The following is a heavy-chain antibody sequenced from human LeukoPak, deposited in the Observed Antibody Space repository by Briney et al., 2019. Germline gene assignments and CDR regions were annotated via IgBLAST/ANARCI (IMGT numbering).Heavy chain of an antibody. CDR2: IIPIFGTA. D-gene: IGHD4-17*01. Sequence: AVRVSFKASGGTFSSYAISWVRQAPGQGLEWMGGIIPIFGTANYAQKFQGRVTITADESTSTAYMELSSLRSEDTAVYYCAIDYGDYSFFDYWGQGTLVTVSS. J-gene: IGHJ4*02. CDR1: GGTFSSYA. CDR3: AIDYGDYSFFDY. V-gene: IGHV1-69*13.